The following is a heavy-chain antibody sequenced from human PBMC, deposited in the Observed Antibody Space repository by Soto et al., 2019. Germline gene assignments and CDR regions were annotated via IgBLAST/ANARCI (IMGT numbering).Heavy chain of an antibody. CDR3: TRRGEGYYYYYMDV. CDR2: IRSKAYGGTT. Sequence: GGSLRLSCTASGFTFGDYAMSWFRQAPGKGLEWVGFIRSKAYGGTTEYAASVKGRFTISRDDSKSIAYLQMNSLKTEDTAVYYCTRRGEGYYYYYMDVWGKGTTVTVSS. V-gene: IGHV3-49*03. D-gene: IGHD2-21*01. J-gene: IGHJ6*03. CDR1: GFTFGDYA.